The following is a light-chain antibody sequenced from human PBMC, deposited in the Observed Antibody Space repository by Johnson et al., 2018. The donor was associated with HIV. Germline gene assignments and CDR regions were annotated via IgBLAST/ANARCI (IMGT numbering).Light chain of an antibody. CDR3: GTCDSSLSAGL. Sequence: QSVLTQPPSVSAAPGQKVTISCSGSSSNIGKNYVSWYQQLPGTAPKLLIYDNNKRPSGIPDRFSGSKSGTSATLGITGLQTGDEADYYCGTCDSSLSAGLFGTGTKVTVL. J-gene: IGLJ1*01. CDR1: SSNIGKNY. CDR2: DNN. V-gene: IGLV1-51*01.